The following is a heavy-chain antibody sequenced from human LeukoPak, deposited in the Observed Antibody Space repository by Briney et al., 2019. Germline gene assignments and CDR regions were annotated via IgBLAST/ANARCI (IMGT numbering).Heavy chain of an antibody. V-gene: IGHV1-18*01. Sequence: ASVKVSFKATGYTFTIYGFSCVRQAPGQGLEWMGWISAYNGNTNYAQKLQGRVTMTTDTSTSTAYMELRSLRSDDTAVYYCARDRVELINTPYLWGQGTLVTVSS. J-gene: IGHJ5*02. CDR1: GYTFTIYG. CDR3: ARDRVELINTPYL. CDR2: ISAYNGNT. D-gene: IGHD3-10*01.